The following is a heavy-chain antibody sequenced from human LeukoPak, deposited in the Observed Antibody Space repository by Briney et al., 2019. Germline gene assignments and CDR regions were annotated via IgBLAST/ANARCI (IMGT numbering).Heavy chain of an antibody. V-gene: IGHV3-53*05. CDR2: IYSCGST. CDR1: GFTVSSNY. CDR3: ARVEAHYAFDI. J-gene: IGHJ3*02. Sequence: PGGSLRLSCAASGFTVSSNYMSWVRQAPGKGLEWVSVIYSCGSTYYADSVKGRFTISRDNSKNTLYLQMNSLRSDDTAVYYCARVEAHYAFDIWGQGTMVTVSS.